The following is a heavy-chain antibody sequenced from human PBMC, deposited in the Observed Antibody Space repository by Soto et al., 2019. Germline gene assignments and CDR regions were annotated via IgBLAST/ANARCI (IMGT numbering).Heavy chain of an antibody. CDR1: GFTFSSYA. Sequence: GGSLRLSCAASGFTFSSYAMSWVRQAPGKGLEWVSAISGSGGSTYYADSVKGRFTISRDNSKNTLYLQMNSLRAEDTAVYYWAKIPQGYCSSTSCFYSYYMDVWGKGTTVTV. D-gene: IGHD2-2*01. CDR2: ISGSGGST. J-gene: IGHJ6*03. CDR3: AKIPQGYCSSTSCFYSYYMDV. V-gene: IGHV3-23*01.